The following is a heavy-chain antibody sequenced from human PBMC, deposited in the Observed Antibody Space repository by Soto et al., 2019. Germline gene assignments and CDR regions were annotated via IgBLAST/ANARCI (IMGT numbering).Heavy chain of an antibody. CDR2: IYYSGST. V-gene: IGHV4-39*01. CDR1: GDSISSTTYY. Sequence: SETLSLTCTVSGDSISSTTYYWGWIRQPPGKGLEWIGSIYYSGSTYYNPSLKRRTTISVDTSKNQFSLKLTSVTAADTAVYYCARLFGSGIPYHGMDVWGQGTTVTVSS. CDR3: ARLFGSGIPYHGMDV. J-gene: IGHJ6*02. D-gene: IGHD3-10*01.